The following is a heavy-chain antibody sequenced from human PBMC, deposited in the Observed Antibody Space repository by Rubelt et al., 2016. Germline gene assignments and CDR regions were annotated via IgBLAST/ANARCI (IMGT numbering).Heavy chain of an antibody. CDR1: GGSMSGRRYY. CDR3: ARQGSYYYDGSGHLLFDY. V-gene: IGHV4-39*01. CDR2: VDYCGNT. Sequence: QLQLQESGPGLVKPSETLSLSCTVSGGSMSGRRYYWGWIRQSPGKGLEWIGSVDYCGNTYYNPSLKSRATIAGATYKKQFSLKLSFGTAADAAVYYCARQGSYYYDGSGHLLFDYWGQGTLVTVSS. D-gene: IGHD3-22*01. J-gene: IGHJ4*02.